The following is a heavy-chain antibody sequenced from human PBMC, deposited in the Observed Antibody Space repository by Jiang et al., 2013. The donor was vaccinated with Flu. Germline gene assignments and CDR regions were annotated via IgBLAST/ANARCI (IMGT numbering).Heavy chain of an antibody. CDR1: SISSYY. CDR3: ARHSGSYSNWFDP. Sequence: SISSYYWSWIRQPPGKGLEWIGYILLQWEHQLQPSLKSRVTISVDTSKNQFSLKLSSVTAADTAVYYCARHSGSYSNWFDPWAGEPWSPSPQ. V-gene: IGHV4-59*01. D-gene: IGHD1-26*01. CDR2: ILLQWEH. J-gene: IGHJ5*02.